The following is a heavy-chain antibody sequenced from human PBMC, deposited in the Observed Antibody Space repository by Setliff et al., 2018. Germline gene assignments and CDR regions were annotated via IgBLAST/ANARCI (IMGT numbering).Heavy chain of an antibody. J-gene: IGHJ4*02. CDR1: GGSVRGYY. CDR3: ARLPPLHTPMALTFDY. CDR2: MYYSGDT. D-gene: IGHD5-18*01. V-gene: IGHV4-59*08. Sequence: ETLSLTCTVSGGSVRGYYWSWIRQPPGKGLEWIGYMYYSGDTNYNPSLKSRVTISVDTSKNQFSLELRSVTAADTAVYYCARLPPLHTPMALTFDYWGQGILVTVSS.